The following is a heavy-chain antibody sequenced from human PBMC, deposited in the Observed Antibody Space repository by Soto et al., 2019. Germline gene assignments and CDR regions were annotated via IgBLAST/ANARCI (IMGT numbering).Heavy chain of an antibody. V-gene: IGHV5-10-1*01. CDR3: ARHITPRVTTYYYYYGMDV. CDR1: GYSFTSYW. CDR2: IDPSDSYT. J-gene: IGHJ6*02. Sequence: EVQLVQSGAEVKKPGESLRISCKGSGYSFTSYWISWVRQMPGKGLEWMGRIDPSDSYTNYSPSFQGHVTISADKSISTAYLQWSSLKASDTAMYYCARHITPRVTTYYYYYGMDVWGQGTTVTVSS. D-gene: IGHD4-17*01.